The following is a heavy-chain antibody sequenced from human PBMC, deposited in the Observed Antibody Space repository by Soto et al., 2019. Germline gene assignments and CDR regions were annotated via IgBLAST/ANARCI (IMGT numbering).Heavy chain of an antibody. CDR2: IYHSGST. CDR1: GGSISSSNW. CDR3: AGSYTGNRPFDY. Sequence: QVQLQESGPGLVKPSGTLSLTCAVSGGSISSSNWWSWVRQPPGKGLEWIGEIYHSGSTSYNPSLKSRVRISVNKSKTQFPLNRSSVPAADPAVYYCAGSYTGNRPFDYWGKGPLVPVSS. D-gene: IGHD2-8*02. V-gene: IGHV4-4*02. J-gene: IGHJ4*02.